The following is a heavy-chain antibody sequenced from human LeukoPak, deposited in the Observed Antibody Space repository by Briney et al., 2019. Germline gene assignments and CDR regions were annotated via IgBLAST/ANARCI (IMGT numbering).Heavy chain of an antibody. Sequence: PGGSLRLSCAASGFTFSSYSMNWVRQAPGKGLEWVSSISSSSSYIYYADSVKGRFTISRDNAKNSLYLQMNSLRAEDTAVYYCAREDTYGDWFDPWGQGTLVTVSS. CDR1: GFTFSSYS. CDR3: AREDTYGDWFDP. J-gene: IGHJ5*02. CDR2: ISSSSSYI. D-gene: IGHD2-8*01. V-gene: IGHV3-21*01.